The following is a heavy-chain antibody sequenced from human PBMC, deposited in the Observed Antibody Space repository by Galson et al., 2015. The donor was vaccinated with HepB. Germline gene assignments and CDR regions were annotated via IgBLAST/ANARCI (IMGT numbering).Heavy chain of an antibody. V-gene: IGHV3-23*01. CDR1: GFTFSSYA. CDR2: ISGSGGTT. J-gene: IGHJ4*02. CDR3: AKDRQYYYDSSGYYGLDC. Sequence: SLRLSCAASGFTFSSYAMSWVRQAPGKGPEWVSAISGSGGTTYYADSVKGRFTISRDNSENTLFLQMNTLRAEDTAVYYCAKDRQYYYDSSGYYGLDCWGQGTLVTVSS. D-gene: IGHD3-22*01.